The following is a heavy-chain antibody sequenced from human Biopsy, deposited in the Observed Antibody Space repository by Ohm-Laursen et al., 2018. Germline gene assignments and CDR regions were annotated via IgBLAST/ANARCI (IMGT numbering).Heavy chain of an antibody. D-gene: IGHD3-16*01. CDR1: GGSFSGYY. CDR2: VSHRGST. CDR3: ARLTGDYIWGNWRINHDPFDI. V-gene: IGHV4-34*01. J-gene: IGHJ3*02. Sequence: SDTLSLTCAVSGGSFSGYYRSWIRQTPGKGLEWIGEVSHRGSTNYNPSLKSRVTISVDTSKNQFSLNLSSVTAADTAVYYCARLTGDYIWGNWRINHDPFDIWDQGTSVTVSS.